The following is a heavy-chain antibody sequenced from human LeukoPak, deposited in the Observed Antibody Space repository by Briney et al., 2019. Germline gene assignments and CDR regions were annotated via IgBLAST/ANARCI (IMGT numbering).Heavy chain of an antibody. Sequence: SETLSLTCSVSGDSITGYYWGWIRQPPGKGLEWIGNIYYTGNTYYNSSLKSRVTISLDTSKNQFSLKLSSVTAADTAVYYCARGLYDSSGYYDYWGQGTLVTVSS. D-gene: IGHD3-22*01. J-gene: IGHJ4*02. CDR1: GDSITGYY. V-gene: IGHV4-39*07. CDR3: ARGLYDSSGYYDY. CDR2: IYYTGNT.